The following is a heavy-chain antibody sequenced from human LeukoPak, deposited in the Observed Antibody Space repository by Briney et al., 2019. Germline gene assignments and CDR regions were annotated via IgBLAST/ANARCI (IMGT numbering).Heavy chain of an antibody. Sequence: ASVKVSCKASGYTFTSYDINWVRQATGQGLEWMGWMNPNSGGTNYAQKFQGRVTMTRDTSISTAYMELSRLRSDDTAVYYCAREWLRHYYYYGMDVWGQGTTVTVSS. D-gene: IGHD5-12*01. CDR3: AREWLRHYYYYGMDV. CDR2: MNPNSGGT. CDR1: GYTFTSYD. J-gene: IGHJ6*02. V-gene: IGHV1-2*02.